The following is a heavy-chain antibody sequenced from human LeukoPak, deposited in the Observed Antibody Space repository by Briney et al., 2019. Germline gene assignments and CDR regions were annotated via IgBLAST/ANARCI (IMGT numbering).Heavy chain of an antibody. Sequence: GRSLRVSCTASGFTFGDYAMSWVRQAPGKGLEWVGFIRSKAYGGTTEYAASVKGRFTISRDDSKSIAYLQMNSLKTEDTAVYYCTREGRGSDAFDYWGQGTLVTVSS. CDR3: TREGRGSDAFDY. V-gene: IGHV3-49*04. CDR1: GFTFGDYA. J-gene: IGHJ4*02. D-gene: IGHD3-16*01. CDR2: IRSKAYGGTT.